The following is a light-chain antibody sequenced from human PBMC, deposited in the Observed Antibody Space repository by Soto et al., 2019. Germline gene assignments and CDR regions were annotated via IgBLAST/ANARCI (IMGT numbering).Light chain of an antibody. CDR2: PSS. J-gene: IGKJ4*01. Sequence: DIQMAQSPSSLAASVGNNVTITCRATQAISNYLAWYQQKPGKVPKRLICPSSTVQLRVPWWFSGSGSGTDFTLTISGLQSEDFATYYCKQHYSYLPLTFGGGTKVDIK. CDR1: QAISNY. CDR3: KQHYSYLPLT. V-gene: IGKV1-27*01.